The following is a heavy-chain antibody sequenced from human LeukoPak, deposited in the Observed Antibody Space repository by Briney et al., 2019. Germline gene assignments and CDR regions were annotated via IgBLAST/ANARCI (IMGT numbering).Heavy chain of an antibody. CDR3: PRQFCGYSFGYELWVFDY. CDR2: IYPGDSDT. D-gene: IGHD5-18*01. Sequence: GESLKISCEVSGYSFNLYGLRWARQMPGKGLEWMGIIYPGDSDTRYSPSFQGQVTISADKSISTAYLQWSSLKASDTAMYYCPRQFCGYSFGYELWVFDYLGQGTLVTVSS. J-gene: IGHJ4*02. CDR1: GYSFNLYG. V-gene: IGHV5-51*01.